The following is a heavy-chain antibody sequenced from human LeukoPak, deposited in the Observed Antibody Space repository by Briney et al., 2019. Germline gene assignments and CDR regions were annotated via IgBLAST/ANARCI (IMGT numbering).Heavy chain of an antibody. CDR1: DGSISDYY. CDR2: IYYSGST. Sequence: ASETLSLTCTVSDGSISDYYWSWIRQPPGKGLEWIGYIYYSGSTSYNPSLGSRVTMSLDTSKNQFSLKLSSVTAADTALYYCARNIRGRAVVPGYWGQGTLVTVSS. D-gene: IGHD6-19*01. CDR3: ARNIRGRAVVPGY. V-gene: IGHV4-59*01. J-gene: IGHJ4*02.